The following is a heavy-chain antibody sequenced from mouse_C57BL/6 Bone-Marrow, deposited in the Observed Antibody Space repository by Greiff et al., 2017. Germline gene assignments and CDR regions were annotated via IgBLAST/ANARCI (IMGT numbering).Heavy chain of an antibody. CDR1: GFTFSSYG. D-gene: IGHD3-2*02. CDR3: ARRDSSGYFDY. Sequence: EVKVVESGGDLVKPGGSLKLSCAASGFTFSSYGMSWVRQTPDKRLEWVATISSGGSYTYYPDSVKGRFTISRDNAKNTLYLQMSSRKSEDTAMYYCARRDSSGYFDYWGQGTTLTVSS. V-gene: IGHV5-6*02. CDR2: ISSGGSYT. J-gene: IGHJ2*01.